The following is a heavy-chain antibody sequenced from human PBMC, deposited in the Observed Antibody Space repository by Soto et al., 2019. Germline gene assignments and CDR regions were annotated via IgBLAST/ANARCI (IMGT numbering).Heavy chain of an antibody. V-gene: IGHV3-30*18. CDR1: GFTFSSYG. CDR2: ISYDGSNK. Sequence: GGSLRLSCAASGFTFSSYGMHWVRQAPGKELEWVAVISYDGSNKYYADSVKGRFTISRDNSKNTLYLQMNSLRAEDTAVYYCAKEDYDFWSAPLTGYYGMDVWGQGTTVTVSS. J-gene: IGHJ6*02. CDR3: AKEDYDFWSAPLTGYYGMDV. D-gene: IGHD3-3*01.